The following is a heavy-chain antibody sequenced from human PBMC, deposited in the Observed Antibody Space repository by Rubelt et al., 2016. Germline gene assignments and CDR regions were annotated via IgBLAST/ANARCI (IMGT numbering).Heavy chain of an antibody. V-gene: IGHV4-34*01. CDR3: ARVVVAANGEYYFDY. D-gene: IGHD2-15*01. CDR1: GGSFSGYY. Sequence: QVQLQQWGAGLLKPSETLSLTCAVYGGSFSGYYWSWIRQPPGKGLEWIGYIYYSGSTYYNPSLKSGVTISLDTSKNQFSLKLSSVTAADTAVYYGARVVVAANGEYYFDYWGQGTLVTVSS. J-gene: IGHJ4*02. CDR2: IYYSGST.